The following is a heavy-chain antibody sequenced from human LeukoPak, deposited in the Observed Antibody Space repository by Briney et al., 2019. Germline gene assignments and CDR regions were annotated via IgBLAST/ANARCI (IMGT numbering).Heavy chain of an antibody. J-gene: IGHJ4*02. D-gene: IGHD2-2*01. CDR1: GFTFSSYG. V-gene: IGHV3-15*01. Sequence: GGTLRLSCAASGFTFSSYGMSWVRQAPGKGLEWVGRIKSKTDGGTTDYAAPVKGRFTISRDDSKNTLYLQMNSLKTEDTAVYYCTTDFYQPPTPPRDYWGQGTLVTVSS. CDR3: TTDFYQPPTPPRDY. CDR2: IKSKTDGGTT.